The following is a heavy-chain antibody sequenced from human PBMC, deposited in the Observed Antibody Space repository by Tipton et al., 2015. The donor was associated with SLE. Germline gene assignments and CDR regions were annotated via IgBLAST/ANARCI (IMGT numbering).Heavy chain of an antibody. Sequence: SGFTFSSYAMSWVRQAPGKGLEWVSYISSSSSTIYYADSVKGRFTISRDNAKNSLYLQMNSLRAEDTAVYYCARGKGYYGMDVWGQGTTVTVSS. V-gene: IGHV3-48*01. CDR3: ARGKGYYGMDV. J-gene: IGHJ6*02. CDR1: GFTFSSYA. CDR2: ISSSSSTI.